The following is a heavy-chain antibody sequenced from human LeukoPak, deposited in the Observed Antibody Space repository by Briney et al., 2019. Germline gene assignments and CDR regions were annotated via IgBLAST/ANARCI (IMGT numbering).Heavy chain of an antibody. Sequence: GGSLRLSCAASGFTFSSYDMHWVRQATGKGLEWVSAIGTAGDTYYPGSVKGRFTISRDNSKNTLYLQMNSLRAEDAAVYYCARVRSWYDYWGQGTLVTVSS. CDR2: IGTAGDT. V-gene: IGHV3-13*01. CDR1: GFTFSSYD. J-gene: IGHJ4*02. D-gene: IGHD6-13*01. CDR3: ARVRSWYDY.